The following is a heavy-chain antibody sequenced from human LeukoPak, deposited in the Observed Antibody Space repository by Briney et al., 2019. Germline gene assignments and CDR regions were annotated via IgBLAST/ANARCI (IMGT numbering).Heavy chain of an antibody. CDR2: ISSSSSTI. CDR3: ARDTRSSSWYFLFDY. J-gene: IGHJ4*02. V-gene: IGHV3-48*01. D-gene: IGHD6-13*01. CDR1: GFTFSSYS. Sequence: GGSLRLSCAASGFTFSSYSMNWVRQAPGKGLEWVSYISSSSSTIYYADSVKGRFTISRDNSKNTLYLQMNSLRAEDTAVYYCARDTRSSSWYFLFDYWGQGTLVTVSS.